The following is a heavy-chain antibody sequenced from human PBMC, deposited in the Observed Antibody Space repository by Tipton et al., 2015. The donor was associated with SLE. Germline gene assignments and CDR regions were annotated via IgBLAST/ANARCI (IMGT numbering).Heavy chain of an antibody. V-gene: IGHV4-34*01. CDR3: ARGVYYDIWSGYSSFDY. Sequence: TLSLTCAVYGGSLSGYYWSWIRQPPRKGLEWIGEINHSGSTNYNPSLKSRVTISVDTSKNQFSLNLSSVTAADTAVYYCARGVYYDIWSGYSSFDYWGRGTLVTVSS. CDR1: GGSLSGYY. CDR2: INHSGST. J-gene: IGHJ4*02. D-gene: IGHD3-3*01.